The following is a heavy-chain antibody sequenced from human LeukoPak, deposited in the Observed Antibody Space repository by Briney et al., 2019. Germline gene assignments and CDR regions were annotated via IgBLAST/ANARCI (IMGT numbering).Heavy chain of an antibody. CDR1: GFTFSSYS. CDR3: AREGPNYYYGMDV. Sequence: GGSLRLSCAASGFTFSSYSMNWVRQAPGKGLEWVSYISSSSSTIYYADSVKGRFTISRDNAKNSRYLQMNSLRAEDTAVYYCAREGPNYYYGMDVWGQGTTVTVSS. CDR2: ISSSSSTI. V-gene: IGHV3-48*04. J-gene: IGHJ6*02.